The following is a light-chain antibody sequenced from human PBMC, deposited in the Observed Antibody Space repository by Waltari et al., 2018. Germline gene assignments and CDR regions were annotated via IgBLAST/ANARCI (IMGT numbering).Light chain of an antibody. CDR1: SSNIDNYS. V-gene: IGLV1-44*01. Sequence: QSGLTQPPSASGTPGQRVTISCSGSSSNIDNYSVNWYQQLPGTAAKLLIYSNNQRPSGVHARFPGSKSGTSASLAISGLQSDDEGDYYCAAWDDSLGGPLFGGGTELTVL. CDR3: AAWDDSLGGPL. CDR2: SNN. J-gene: IGLJ2*01.